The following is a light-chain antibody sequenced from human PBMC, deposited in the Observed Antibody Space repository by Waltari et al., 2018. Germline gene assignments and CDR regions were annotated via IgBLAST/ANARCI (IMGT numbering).Light chain of an antibody. Sequence: SYALIQPPPGSVAPGETSRITCGGSNIGRYSGHWYQQKPGQAPVLVIYYSTDRPSGIPERFSGSNSGNTATLTINRVEAGDEADYYCQVWDSSSDHPFGGGTKLTVL. CDR3: QVWDSSSDHP. CDR2: YST. J-gene: IGLJ2*01. V-gene: IGLV3-21*04. CDR1: NIGRYS.